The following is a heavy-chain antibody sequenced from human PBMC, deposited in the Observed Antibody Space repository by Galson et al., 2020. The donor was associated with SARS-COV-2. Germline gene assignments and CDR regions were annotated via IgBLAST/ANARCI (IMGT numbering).Heavy chain of an antibody. CDR3: ASELLGFGDSQSY. CDR2: ISYDGSNK. Sequence: GESLKISCAASGFTFSSYAMHWVRQAPGNGLEWVAVISYDGSNKYYADSVKGRFTISRDNSKNTLYLQMNSLRAEDTAVYYCASELLGFGDSQSYWGQGTLVTVSS. CDR1: GFTFSSYA. D-gene: IGHD3-10*01. V-gene: IGHV3-30-3*01. J-gene: IGHJ4*02.